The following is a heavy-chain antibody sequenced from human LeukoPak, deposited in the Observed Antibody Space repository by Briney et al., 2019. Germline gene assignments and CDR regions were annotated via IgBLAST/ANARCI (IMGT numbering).Heavy chain of an antibody. D-gene: IGHD6-19*01. V-gene: IGHV1-2*02. CDR2: INPNSGGT. J-gene: IGHJ4*02. CDR1: GYTFTGYY. CDR3: AITPSSDMKNN. Sequence: ASVKVSCKASGYTFTGYYMHWVRQAPGQGLEWMGWINPNSGGTNYAQKFQGRVTMTRDTSINTAYMELSRLRSDGTAVYYCAITPSSDMKNNWGQGTLVTVSS.